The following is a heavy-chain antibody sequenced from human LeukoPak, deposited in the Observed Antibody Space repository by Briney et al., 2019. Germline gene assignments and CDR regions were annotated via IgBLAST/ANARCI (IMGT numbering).Heavy chain of an antibody. CDR3: ARVAVGRYDFDY. CDR1: GFTFSSYA. Sequence: GGSLRLSCAASGFTFSSYAMSWVRQAPGKGLVWVSRINPDGRTITYADSVKGRFTISRDNAKNTLYLQMNSLRVEDTAVYYCARVAVGRYDFDYRGQGTLVTVSS. CDR2: INPDGRTI. V-gene: IGHV3-74*03. D-gene: IGHD1-26*01. J-gene: IGHJ4*02.